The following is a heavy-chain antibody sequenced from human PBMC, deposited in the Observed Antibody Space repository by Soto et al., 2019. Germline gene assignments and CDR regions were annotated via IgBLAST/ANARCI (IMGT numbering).Heavy chain of an antibody. V-gene: IGHV3-30*18. CDR2: ISYDGSNK. Sequence: PGGSLRLSCAASGFTFSSYGMHWVRQAPGKGLEWVAVISYDGSNKYYADSVKGRFTISRDNSKNTLYLQMNSLRAEDTAVYYCAKLPRPKFPFWYYYYGMDVWGQGTTVTVSS. D-gene: IGHD6-6*01. J-gene: IGHJ6*02. CDR3: AKLPRPKFPFWYYYYGMDV. CDR1: GFTFSSYG.